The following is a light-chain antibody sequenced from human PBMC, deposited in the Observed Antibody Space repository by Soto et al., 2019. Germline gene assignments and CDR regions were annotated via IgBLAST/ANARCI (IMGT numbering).Light chain of an antibody. CDR2: SNT. Sequence: QSALTQPPSVSGAPGQRVTISCTGSSSNIGAYYDVHWYQQVPGTAPKLLIFSNTNRPSGVPDRFSGSKSGTSASLAITGLQAEDEADYYCQSYDTSLRDYVFGTGTKVT. CDR3: QSYDTSLRDYV. CDR1: SSNIGAYYD. V-gene: IGLV1-40*01. J-gene: IGLJ1*01.